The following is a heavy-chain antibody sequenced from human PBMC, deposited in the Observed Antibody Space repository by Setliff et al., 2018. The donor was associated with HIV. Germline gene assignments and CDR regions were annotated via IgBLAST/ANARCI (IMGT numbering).Heavy chain of an antibody. V-gene: IGHV4-61*09. CDR1: GGSISSGSYY. Sequence: SETLSLTCTVSGGSISSGSYYWSWIRQPAGKGLEWIGHIYTSGSTNYNPSLKSRVTISVDTSKNQFSLKLSSVTAADTAVYYCAALGTTSDAFDIWGQGTMVTVSS. J-gene: IGHJ3*02. CDR3: AALGTTSDAFDI. D-gene: IGHD1-26*01. CDR2: IYTSGST.